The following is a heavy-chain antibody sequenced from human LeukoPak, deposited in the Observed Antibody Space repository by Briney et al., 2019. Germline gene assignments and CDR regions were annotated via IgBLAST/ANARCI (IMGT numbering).Heavy chain of an antibody. CDR1: GGSISSDSYY. Sequence: SETLSLTCTVSGGSISSDSYYWGWIRQPPGEGLEWIGTIYYSGSTYYNSSLKSRVTISVDTSKNQFSLKLSSVTAADTAVYYCARSSSWYWEADYWGQGTLVTVSS. CDR3: ARSSSWYWEADY. D-gene: IGHD6-13*01. V-gene: IGHV4-39*07. J-gene: IGHJ4*02. CDR2: IYYSGST.